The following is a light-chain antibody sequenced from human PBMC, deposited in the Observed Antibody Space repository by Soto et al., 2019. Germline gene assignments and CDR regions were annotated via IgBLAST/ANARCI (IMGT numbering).Light chain of an antibody. CDR3: QQYDNIPLT. CDR1: QGIRND. J-gene: IGKJ4*01. V-gene: IGKV1-6*01. CDR2: AAS. Sequence: AIQMTQSPSSLSASVGDRVTITCRASQGIRNDLGWYQQKPGKAPKLLIYAASSLQSGVPSRFSGRATGTDFTLTISSLQPENIATYYCQQYDNIPLTFGGGTQVDI.